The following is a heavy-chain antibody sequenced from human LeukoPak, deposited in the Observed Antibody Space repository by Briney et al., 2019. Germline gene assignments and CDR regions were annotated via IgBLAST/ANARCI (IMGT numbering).Heavy chain of an antibody. J-gene: IGHJ6*04. Sequence: GASVKVSCKASGGTFSSYAISWVRQAPGQGLEWMGGIIPIFGTANYAQKFQGRVTITADESTSTAYMELSSLRSEDTAVYYCARRGDYRLYTTYYYHGIDVCGKGTTVAVSS. D-gene: IGHD4-17*01. CDR2: IIPIFGTA. CDR1: GGTFSSYA. CDR3: ARRGDYRLYTTYYYHGIDV. V-gene: IGHV1-69*13.